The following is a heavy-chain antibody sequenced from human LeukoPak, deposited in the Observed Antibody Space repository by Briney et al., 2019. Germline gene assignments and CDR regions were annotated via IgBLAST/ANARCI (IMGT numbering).Heavy chain of an antibody. CDR2: ISYDGSNK. V-gene: IGHV3-30*18. CDR1: GFTFSSYG. J-gene: IGHJ4*02. Sequence: PGRSLRLSCAASGFTFSSYGMHWVRQAPGKGLEWVAVISYDGSNKYYADFVKGRFTISRDNSKNTLYLQMNSLRAEDTAVYYCAKDPYSYGLNYFDYWGQGTLVTVSS. D-gene: IGHD5-18*01. CDR3: AKDPYSYGLNYFDY.